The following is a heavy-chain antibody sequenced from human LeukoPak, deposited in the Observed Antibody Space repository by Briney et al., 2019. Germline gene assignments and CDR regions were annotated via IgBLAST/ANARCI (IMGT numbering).Heavy chain of an antibody. Sequence: SETLSLTCPVSGGSISSYYWSWIRQPPGKGLEWIGYIYYSGSTNYNPSLKSRVTISVDTSKNQFSLKLSSVTAADTAVYYCASRPTVAATGYYFDYWGQGTLVTVSS. V-gene: IGHV4-59*08. CDR1: GGSISSYY. CDR3: ASRPTVAATGYYFDY. D-gene: IGHD2-15*01. J-gene: IGHJ4*02. CDR2: IYYSGST.